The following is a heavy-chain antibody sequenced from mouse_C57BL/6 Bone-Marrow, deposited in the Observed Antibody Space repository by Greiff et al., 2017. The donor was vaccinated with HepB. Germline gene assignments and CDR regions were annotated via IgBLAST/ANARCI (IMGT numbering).Heavy chain of an antibody. D-gene: IGHD3-2*02. CDR3: ARDSSGHYAMDY. CDR2: INSDGGST. J-gene: IGHJ4*01. CDR1: EYEFPSHD. Sequence: EVKLMESGGGLVQPGESLKLSCESNEYEFPSHDMSWVRKTPEKRLELVAAINSDGGSTYYPDTMERRFIISRDNTKKTLYLQMSSLRSEDTALYYCARDSSGHYAMDYWGQGTSVTVSS. V-gene: IGHV5-2*01.